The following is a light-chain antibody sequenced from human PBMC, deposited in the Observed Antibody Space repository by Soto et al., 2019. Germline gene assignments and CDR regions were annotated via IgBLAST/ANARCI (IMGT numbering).Light chain of an antibody. J-gene: IGKJ2*01. CDR2: DAS. CDR1: QSVRSF. Sequence: EIVLTQSPATLSLSPGERATLSCRASQSVRSFLAWYQQKPGQAPSLLIYDASNRATGIPARFSGSGSGTEFTLTISSLEPEDFAVYYCQQRSNWPHTFGQGTKLEIK. CDR3: QQRSNWPHT. V-gene: IGKV3-11*01.